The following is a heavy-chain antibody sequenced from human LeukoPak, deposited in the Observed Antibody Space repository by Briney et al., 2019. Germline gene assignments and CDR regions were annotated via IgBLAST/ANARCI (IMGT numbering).Heavy chain of an antibody. CDR2: ISSSSYI. J-gene: IGHJ3*02. CDR1: GFTFSSYS. V-gene: IGHV3-21*01. Sequence: GGSLRLSCAASGFTFSSYSMNWVRQAPGKGLEWVSSISSSSYIYYADSVKGRFTISRDNAKNALYLQMNSLRAEDTAVYYCARDKTTYYDFWSGAEMADAFDIWGQGTMVTVSS. D-gene: IGHD3-3*01. CDR3: ARDKTTYYDFWSGAEMADAFDI.